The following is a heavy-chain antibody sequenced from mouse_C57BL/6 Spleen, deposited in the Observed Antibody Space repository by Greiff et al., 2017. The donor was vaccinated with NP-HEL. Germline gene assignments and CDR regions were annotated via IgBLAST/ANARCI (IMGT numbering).Heavy chain of an antibody. D-gene: IGHD2-4*01. CDR3: ARRNYYDYGAWFAY. V-gene: IGHV1-42*01. CDR2: INPSTGGT. Sequence: VQLQQSGPELVKPGASVKISCKASGYSFTGYYMNWVKQSPEKSLEWIGEINPSTGGTTYNQKFKAKATLTVDKSSSTAYMQLKSLTSEDSAVYYCARRNYYDYGAWFAYWGQGTLVTVSA. J-gene: IGHJ3*01. CDR1: GYSFTGYY.